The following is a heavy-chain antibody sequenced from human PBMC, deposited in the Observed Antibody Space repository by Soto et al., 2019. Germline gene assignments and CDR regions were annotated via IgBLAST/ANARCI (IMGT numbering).Heavy chain of an antibody. CDR3: ARSIAARLNWFDP. V-gene: IGHV3-7*01. Sequence: PGGSLRLSCAASGFTFSSYWMSWVRQAPGKGLEWVANIKQDGSEKYYVDSVKGRFTISRDNAKNSLYLQMNSLRAEDTAVYYCARSIAARLNWFDPWGQGTLVTVPS. CDR2: IKQDGSEK. CDR1: GFTFSSYW. J-gene: IGHJ5*02. D-gene: IGHD6-6*01.